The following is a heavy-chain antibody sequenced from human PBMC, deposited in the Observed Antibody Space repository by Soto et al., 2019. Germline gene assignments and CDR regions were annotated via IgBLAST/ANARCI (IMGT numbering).Heavy chain of an antibody. D-gene: IGHD6-13*01. CDR2: ISGSGGTS. J-gene: IGHJ4*01. CDR1: GFNFRSYA. V-gene: IGHV3-23*01. CDR3: AXXRGSSWTIDY. Sequence: DVELSESGGGLVQPGGSLRLSCAASGFNFRSYAMSWVRRAPGKGLEWVSAISGSGGTSYFADSVRGRFTISRDNSKNTXYLQLSSLRVEDTAEYXCAXXRGSSWTIDYWGHGTLVTVSS.